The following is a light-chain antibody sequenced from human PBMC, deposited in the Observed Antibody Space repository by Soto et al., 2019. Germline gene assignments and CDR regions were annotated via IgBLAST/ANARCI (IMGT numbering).Light chain of an antibody. J-gene: IGKJ4*01. CDR1: QSISSW. Sequence: DIQMTQSPSTLSASVGDRVTITCRASQSISSWLAWYQQKPGKAPKLLIYDASSLESGVPSRFSGSGSGTEFTLTISSLQPDDFASYYCQQYNSYLLTFGGGTKVEIK. CDR3: QQYNSYLLT. CDR2: DAS. V-gene: IGKV1-5*01.